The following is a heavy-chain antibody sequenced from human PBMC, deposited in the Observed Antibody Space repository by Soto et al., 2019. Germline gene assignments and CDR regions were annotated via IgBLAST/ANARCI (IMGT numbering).Heavy chain of an antibody. D-gene: IGHD6-13*01. Sequence: PGGSLRLSCAASGFTFSSYGMHWVRQAPGKGLEWVAVIWYDGSNKYYADSVKGRFTTSRDNSKNTLYLQMNSLRAEDTAVYYCARDSIISSWYGHSPIDYWGQGTLVTVSS. CDR1: GFTFSSYG. CDR2: IWYDGSNK. CDR3: ARDSIISSWYGHSPIDY. V-gene: IGHV3-33*01. J-gene: IGHJ4*02.